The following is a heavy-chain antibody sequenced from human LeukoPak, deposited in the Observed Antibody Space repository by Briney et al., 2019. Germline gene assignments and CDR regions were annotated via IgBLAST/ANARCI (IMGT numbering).Heavy chain of an antibody. CDR3: ARLNKTRTVYYYDSSGEIDY. CDR1: GGSISSYY. V-gene: IGHV4-59*12. J-gene: IGHJ4*02. Sequence: SETLSLTCTVSGGSISSYYWSWIRQPPGKGLEWIGYIYYSGSTNYNPSLKSRVTISVDTSKNQFSLNLSSVTAADTSVYYCARLNKTRTVYYYDSSGEIDYWGQGTLVTVSS. CDR2: IYYSGST. D-gene: IGHD3-22*01.